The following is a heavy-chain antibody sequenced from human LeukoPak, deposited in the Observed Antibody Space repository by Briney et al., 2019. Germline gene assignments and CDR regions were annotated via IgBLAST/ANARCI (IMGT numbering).Heavy chain of an antibody. CDR1: GYTFTGYY. J-gene: IGHJ4*02. CDR2: INPNSGGT. D-gene: IGHD1-26*01. V-gene: IGHV1-2*02. CDR3: ARGPGSNRRYYFAS. Sequence: ASVKVSCKASGYTFTGYYMHWVRQAPGQGLEWMGWINPNSGGTNYAQKFQGRVTMTSDTSISTAYMELRRLRSDDTAVYYCARGPGSNRRYYFASWGQGTLVTVSS.